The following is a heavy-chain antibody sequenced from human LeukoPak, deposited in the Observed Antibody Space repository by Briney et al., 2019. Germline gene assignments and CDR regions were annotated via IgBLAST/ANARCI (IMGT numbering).Heavy chain of an antibody. CDR2: INVVSGDT. Sequence: GASVKVSCKASGYTFTSYSMHWVRQAPGQRLEWIGWINVVSGDTKFSQRFQGRVTITRDTSATTDYMELSSLRSEDTGVYYCARDAYNYFFDYWGQGTQVTVSS. V-gene: IGHV1-3*01. J-gene: IGHJ4*02. CDR1: GYTFTSYS. CDR3: ARDAYNYFFDY. D-gene: IGHD5-24*01.